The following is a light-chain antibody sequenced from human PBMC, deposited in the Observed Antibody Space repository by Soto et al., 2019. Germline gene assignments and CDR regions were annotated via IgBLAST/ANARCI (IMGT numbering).Light chain of an antibody. V-gene: IGKV3-20*01. CDR2: GAS. CDR3: QHYGTSAL. Sequence: EIVLTQSTGTLSLSPGERATLSCRASQSVSSSYLAWYQQKPGQAPRLLIYGASSRATGIPDRFSGSGSGTDFTLTISRLEPEDFAVYYCQHYGTSALFGPGTKVDIK. J-gene: IGKJ3*01. CDR1: QSVSSSY.